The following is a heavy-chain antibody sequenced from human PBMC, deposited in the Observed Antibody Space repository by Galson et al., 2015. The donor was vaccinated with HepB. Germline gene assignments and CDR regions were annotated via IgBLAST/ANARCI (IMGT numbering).Heavy chain of an antibody. D-gene: IGHD6-13*01. V-gene: IGHV4-30-2*01. CDR1: GGSISSGGYS. Sequence: TLSLTCAVSGGSISSGGYSWSWIRQPPGKGLEWIGYIYHSGSTYYNPSLKSRVTMSVDTSKNQFSLKLSSVTAADTAVYYCARDQADLGIAAAEARFDPWGQGTLVTVSS. CDR3: ARDQADLGIAAAEARFDP. J-gene: IGHJ5*02. CDR2: IYHSGST.